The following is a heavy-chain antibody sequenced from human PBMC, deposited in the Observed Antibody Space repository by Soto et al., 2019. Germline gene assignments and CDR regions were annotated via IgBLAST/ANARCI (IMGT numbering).Heavy chain of an antibody. V-gene: IGHV4-59*01. J-gene: IGHJ5*02. CDR3: ARGSEAWFDP. CDR2: VYSTEIT. CDR1: GDSISSYF. Sequence: SSETLFLTCTVSGDSISSYFWSWIRQPPGKGLEWIGYVYSTEITNYNPSLKSRVAMSIDTSKNQFSLKVRSVTAADTAVYYCARGSEAWFDPWGQGTLVTVSS.